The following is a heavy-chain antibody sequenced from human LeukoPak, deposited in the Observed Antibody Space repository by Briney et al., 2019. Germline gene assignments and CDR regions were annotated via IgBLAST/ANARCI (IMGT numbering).Heavy chain of an antibody. V-gene: IGHV4-39*01. CDR2: IYYSGNT. Sequence: SETLSLTCTVSGGSISSSSYYWGWIRQPPGKGLEWIGNIYYSGNTYYNPSLKSRVTMSVDTSKNQFSLKLSSVTAADTAVYYCARYYYGSGSYYYFDSWGQGTLVTVSS. CDR3: ARYYYGSGSYYYFDS. CDR1: GGSISSSSYY. D-gene: IGHD3-10*01. J-gene: IGHJ4*02.